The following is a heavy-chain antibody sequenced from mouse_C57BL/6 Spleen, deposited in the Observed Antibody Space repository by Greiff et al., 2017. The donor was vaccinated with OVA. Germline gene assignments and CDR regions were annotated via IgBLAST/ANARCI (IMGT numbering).Heavy chain of an antibody. D-gene: IGHD3-2*02. CDR1: GFTFSSYG. CDR2: ISSGGSYT. CDR3: ARQNSSGHVGFDY. J-gene: IGHJ2*01. Sequence: EVMLGESGGDLVKPGGSLKLSCAASGFTFSSYGMSLGRQTPDKRLGWVATISSGGSYTYYPDSVKGRFTISRDNAKNTLYLQMSSLKSEDTAMYYCARQNSSGHVGFDYWGQGTTLTVSS. V-gene: IGHV5-6*01.